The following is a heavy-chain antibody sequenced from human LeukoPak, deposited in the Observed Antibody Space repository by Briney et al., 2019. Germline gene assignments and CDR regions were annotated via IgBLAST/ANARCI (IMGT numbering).Heavy chain of an antibody. CDR3: ARREVRGVLKPDNWFDP. J-gene: IGHJ5*02. CDR1: GGFFSGYN. Sequence: SATMSFSCAVEGGFFSGYNWRWIRQPPGKGQEWIGEINNSGSTNYNQTLKSRVTISVDTSKNKISLKMSTVTAADTAVYYCARREVRGVLKPDNWFDPWGQGTLVTVSS. CDR2: INNSGST. V-gene: IGHV4-34*01. D-gene: IGHD3-10*01.